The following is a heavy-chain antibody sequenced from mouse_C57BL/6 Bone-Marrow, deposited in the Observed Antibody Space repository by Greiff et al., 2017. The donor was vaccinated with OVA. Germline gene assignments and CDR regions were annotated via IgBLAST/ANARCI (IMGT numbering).Heavy chain of an antibody. V-gene: IGHV1-81*01. D-gene: IGHD2-5*01. Sequence: QVQLQQSGAELARPGASVKLSCKASGYTFTSYGISWVKQRTGQGLEWIGEIYPRSGNTYYNEKFKGKATLTADKSSSTAYMELRSLTSEDSAVYYCARRGYYSNFWYFDVWGTGTTVTVSS. CDR2: IYPRSGNT. CDR1: GYTFTSYG. J-gene: IGHJ1*03. CDR3: ARRGYYSNFWYFDV.